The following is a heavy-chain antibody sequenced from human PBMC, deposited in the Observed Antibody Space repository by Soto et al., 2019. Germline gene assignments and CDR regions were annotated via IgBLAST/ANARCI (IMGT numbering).Heavy chain of an antibody. J-gene: IGHJ5*02. CDR3: AAVLRYFDRSYYHTLDP. V-gene: IGHV4-4*02. D-gene: IGHD3-9*01. CDR1: GGSISSSNW. CDR2: IYHSGST. Sequence: PSETLSLTCAVSGGSISSSNWWSWVRQPPGKGLEWIGEIYHSGSTNYNPSLKSRVTISVDKSKNQFSLKLSSVTAADTAVYYCAAVLRYFDRSYYHTLDPWGQGTLVTVSS.